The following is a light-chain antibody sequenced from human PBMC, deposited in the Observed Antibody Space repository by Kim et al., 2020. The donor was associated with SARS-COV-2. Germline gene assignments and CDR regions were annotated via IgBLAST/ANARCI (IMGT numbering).Light chain of an antibody. CDR2: GAS. CDR3: QQYGSGPI. Sequence: EIVLTQSPGTLSLSLGERATLSCRASQSVSSSYLAWYQQEPGQAPRLLIYGASRRATGIPDRFSGSGSETDFTLTISRLEAEDFAVYYWQQYGSGPIFGGGTKVDIK. V-gene: IGKV3-20*01. J-gene: IGKJ4*01. CDR1: QSVSSSY.